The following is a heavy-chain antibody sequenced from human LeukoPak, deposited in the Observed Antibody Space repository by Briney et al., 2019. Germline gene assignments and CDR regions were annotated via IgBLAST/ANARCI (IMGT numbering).Heavy chain of an antibody. V-gene: IGHV3-23*01. CDR1: EFAFSDYA. CDR3: ADFGSGSYTFDY. D-gene: IGHD3-10*01. Sequence: GGSLRLSCVASEFAFSDYAMSWVRQAPGKGPEWVSTISRNSATWYADSVMGRFTISRDNFKSTLYLQMNSLRGEDTALYYCADFGSGSYTFDYWGQGSLVTVSS. CDR2: ISRNSAT. J-gene: IGHJ4*02.